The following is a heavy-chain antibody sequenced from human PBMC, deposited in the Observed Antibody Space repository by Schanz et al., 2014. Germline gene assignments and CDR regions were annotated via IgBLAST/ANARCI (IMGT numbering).Heavy chain of an antibody. CDR3: VKDLQRELLRDDHYYGMDV. J-gene: IGHJ6*02. CDR2: VCYDGSKK. CDR1: GFTFSSYG. D-gene: IGHD1-26*01. V-gene: IGHV3-33*06. Sequence: LVESGGGVVQPGRSLRLSCAASGFTFSSYGMHWVRQVPGKGLEWVAVVCYDGSKKYYADSEKGRFTTSRDNSKNTMYLQMNSLRAEDTAVYYCVKDLQRELLRDDHYYGMDVWGQGTTVTVSS.